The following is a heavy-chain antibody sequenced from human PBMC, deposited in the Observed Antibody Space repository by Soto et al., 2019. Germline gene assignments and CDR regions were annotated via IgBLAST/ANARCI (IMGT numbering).Heavy chain of an antibody. Sequence: ASVKVSCKASGYTFTSYGISWVRQAPGQGLEWMGWISAYNGNTNYAQKLQGRVTMTTDTSTSTAYMELRSLRSDDTAVYYCAREGREAAAGTSVYYYYYLDFWGKGTTVTVSS. CDR1: GYTFTSYG. J-gene: IGHJ6*03. CDR3: AREGREAAAGTSVYYYYYLDF. V-gene: IGHV1-18*01. CDR2: ISAYNGNT. D-gene: IGHD6-13*01.